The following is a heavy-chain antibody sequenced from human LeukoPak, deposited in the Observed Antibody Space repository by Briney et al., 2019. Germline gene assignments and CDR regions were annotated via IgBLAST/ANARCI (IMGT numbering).Heavy chain of an antibody. D-gene: IGHD6-19*01. CDR1: GGSVSSGSYY. J-gene: IGHJ4*02. CDR2: IYYSGST. CDR3: ARELAVAGKGGYDY. V-gene: IGHV4-61*01. Sequence: SETLSLTCTVSGGSVSSGSYYWSWIRQPPGKGLEWIGYIYYSGSTNYNPPLKSRVTISVDTSKNQFSLKLSSVTAADTAVYYCARELAVAGKGGYDYWGQGTLVTVSS.